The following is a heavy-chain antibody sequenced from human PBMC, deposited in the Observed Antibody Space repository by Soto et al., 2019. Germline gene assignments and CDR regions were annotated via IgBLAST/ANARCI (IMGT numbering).Heavy chain of an antibody. Sequence: GSLRLSCAASGFTFSSYAMHWVRQAPGKGLEWVAVISYDGSNKYYADSVKGRFTISRDNSKNTLYLQMNSLRAEDTAVYYCARPRTRFGDDAFDIWGQGTMVTVSS. V-gene: IGHV3-30*04. CDR3: ARPRTRFGDDAFDI. CDR2: ISYDGSNK. J-gene: IGHJ3*02. CDR1: GFTFSSYA. D-gene: IGHD3-16*01.